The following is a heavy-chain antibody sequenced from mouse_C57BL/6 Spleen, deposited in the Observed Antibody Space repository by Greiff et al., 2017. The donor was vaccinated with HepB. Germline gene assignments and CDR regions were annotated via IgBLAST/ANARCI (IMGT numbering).Heavy chain of an antibody. CDR1: GFTFSDYY. D-gene: IGHD1-1*02. J-gene: IGHJ4*01. CDR3: ARVTYYGYYAMDY. V-gene: IGHV5-16*01. CDR2: INYDGSST. Sequence: EVKLMESEGGLVQPGSSMKLSCTASGFTFSDYYMAWVRQVPEKGLEWVANINYDGSSTYYLDSLKSRFIISRDNAKNILYLQMSSLKSEDTATYYCARVTYYGYYAMDYWGQGTSVTVSS.